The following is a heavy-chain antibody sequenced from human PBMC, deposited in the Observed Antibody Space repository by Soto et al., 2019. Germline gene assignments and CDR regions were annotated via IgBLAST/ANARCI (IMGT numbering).Heavy chain of an antibody. V-gene: IGHV3-53*01. Sequence: GGSLRLSCAASGFTVSSNYMSWVRQAPGKGLEWVSVIYSGGSTYYADSVKGRFTISRDNSKNTLYLQMNSLRAEDTAVYYCARQNTGNSYGYYYYSYMDVWGKGTTVTVSS. J-gene: IGHJ6*03. CDR2: IYSGGST. D-gene: IGHD5-18*01. CDR3: ARQNTGNSYGYYYYSYMDV. CDR1: GFTVSSNY.